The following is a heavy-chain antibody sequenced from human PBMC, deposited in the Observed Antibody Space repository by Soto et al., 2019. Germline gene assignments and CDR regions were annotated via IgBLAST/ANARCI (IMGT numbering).Heavy chain of an antibody. V-gene: IGHV3-23*04. CDR2: ITITGDTT. J-gene: IGHJ4*02. CDR1: GFIFTTSD. D-gene: IGHD2-21*02. Sequence: EVQLVESEGGLVQPGGSLRLSCEASGFIFTTSDMSWVRQAPGKGLEWISSITITGDTTHYADSVKGRFTISRDNSRNPVYLQMNSLKVDDPAVYYWAKGGGGDHGYWGQGTLVAVCS. CDR3: AKGGGGDHGY.